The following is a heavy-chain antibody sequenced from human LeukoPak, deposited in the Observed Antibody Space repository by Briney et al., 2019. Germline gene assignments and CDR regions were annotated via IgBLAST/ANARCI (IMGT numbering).Heavy chain of an antibody. D-gene: IGHD6-13*01. CDR3: ARRRQQLVPDAFDI. J-gene: IGHJ3*02. CDR1: GYSFTSYW. CDR2: IYPGDSDP. Sequence: GESLKISCKGPGYSFTSYWIGWVRQMPGKGLEWMGIIYPGDSDPRYSPSFQGQVTISADKSISTAYLQWSSLKASDTAMYYCARRRQQLVPDAFDIWGQGTMVTVSS. V-gene: IGHV5-51*01.